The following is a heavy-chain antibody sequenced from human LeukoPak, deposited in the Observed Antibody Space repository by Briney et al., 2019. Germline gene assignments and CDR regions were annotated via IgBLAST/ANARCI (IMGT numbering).Heavy chain of an antibody. D-gene: IGHD3-3*01. CDR1: GYTFTSYD. V-gene: IGHV1-8*03. CDR2: MNPNSGNT. J-gene: IGHJ6*03. CDR3: ARGRRGGYFWSGYYDYYYYMDV. Sequence: GASVKVSCKASGYTFTSYDINWVRQATGQGLEWMGWMNPNSGNTGYAQKFQGRVTITRNTSISTAYMELSSLRSEDTAVYYCARGRRGGYFWSGYYDYYYYMDVWGKGTTVTVSS.